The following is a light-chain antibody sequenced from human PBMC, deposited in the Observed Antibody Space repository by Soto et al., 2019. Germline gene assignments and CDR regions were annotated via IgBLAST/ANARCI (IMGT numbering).Light chain of an antibody. CDR3: QHYNNWPPKT. Sequence: EIVLTQSPGTLSLSPGERATLSCRASQSVSSSYLAWYQQKPGQAPRLLIYGASSRATGIPDRFSGSGSGTDFTLTISRLEPEDFAVYYCQHYNNWPPKTFGQGTKVEIK. V-gene: IGKV3-20*01. CDR1: QSVSSSY. CDR2: GAS. J-gene: IGKJ1*01.